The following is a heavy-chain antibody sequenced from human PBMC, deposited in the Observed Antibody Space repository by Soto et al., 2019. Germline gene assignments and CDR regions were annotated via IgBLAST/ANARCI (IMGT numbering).Heavy chain of an antibody. J-gene: IGHJ4*02. CDR2: AYWDDDN. D-gene: IGHD1-20*01. V-gene: IGHV2-5*02. CDR3: AHRRGGYNWDDAHFDY. Sequence: QITLKESGPTLVKPTQTLTLTCSFSGFSLSTTGVGVGWIRQPPGKALEWLGFAYWDDDNRYSPSLKSRLTITKATSGNQVVLTMTNMDPVDTATYFCAHRRGGYNWDDAHFDYWGQGTLVTVSS. CDR1: GFSLSTTGVG.